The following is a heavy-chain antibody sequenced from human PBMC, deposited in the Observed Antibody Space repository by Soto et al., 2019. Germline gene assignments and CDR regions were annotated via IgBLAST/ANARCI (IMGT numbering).Heavy chain of an antibody. CDR1: GFTFSSYA. CDR3: ARDPSRRGAAAGLVSAFDI. D-gene: IGHD6-13*01. V-gene: IGHV3-30-3*01. Sequence: GGSLRLSCAASGFTFSSYAMHWVRQAPGKGLEWVAVISYDGSNKYYADSVKGRFTISRDNSKNTLHLQMNSLRAEDTAVYYCARDPSRRGAAAGLVSAFDIWGQGTMVTVSS. CDR2: ISYDGSNK. J-gene: IGHJ3*02.